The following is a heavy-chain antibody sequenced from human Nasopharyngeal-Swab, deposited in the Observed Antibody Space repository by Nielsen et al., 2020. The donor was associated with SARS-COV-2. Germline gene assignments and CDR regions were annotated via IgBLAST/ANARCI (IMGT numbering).Heavy chain of an antibody. CDR3: ARRSFYYGSGAVRGMDV. CDR2: IDPSDSYS. V-gene: IGHV5-10-1*01. D-gene: IGHD3-10*01. CDR1: GYSFSSYW. J-gene: IGHJ6*02. Sequence: GESLKISCKGSGYSFSSYWTSWVRQMPGKGMEWMGIIDPSDSYSNYSPSFQGHVTISVDKSLSTAFLQWSSLKASDTAVYYFARRSFYYGSGAVRGMDVWGQGTTVTVSS.